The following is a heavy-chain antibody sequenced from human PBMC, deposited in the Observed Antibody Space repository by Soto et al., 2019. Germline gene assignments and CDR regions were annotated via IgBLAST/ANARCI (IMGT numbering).Heavy chain of an antibody. CDR2: ISAYNGNT. V-gene: IGHV1-18*01. Sequence: ASLKVSCKAAGYAFTRDVISWVRQAHGQGLEWMGWISAYNGNTNYAQKLQGRVTMTTDTPTSTAYMELRRLRSDDTAVYYCARGMPTVAFWGQGTLVTVSS. D-gene: IGHD4-17*01. CDR1: GYAFTRDV. CDR3: ARGMPTVAF. J-gene: IGHJ4*02.